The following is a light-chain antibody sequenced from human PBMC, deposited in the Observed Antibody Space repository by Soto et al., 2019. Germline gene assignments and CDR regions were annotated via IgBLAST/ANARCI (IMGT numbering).Light chain of an antibody. Sequence: DVQLTQSPSFLSASVGDRVTITCRASQGIRSYLAWYQQKPGKAPKLLIYAASTLQSGVPSRFSGSGSGTEFTITISSLQPEDFATYYCQQLNNYPRTFGQGTKLEI. V-gene: IGKV1-9*01. CDR2: AAS. J-gene: IGKJ2*01. CDR1: QGIRSY. CDR3: QQLNNYPRT.